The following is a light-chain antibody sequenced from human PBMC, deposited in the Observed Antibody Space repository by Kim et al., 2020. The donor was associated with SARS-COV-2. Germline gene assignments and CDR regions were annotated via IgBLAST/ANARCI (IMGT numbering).Light chain of an antibody. V-gene: IGKV1-9*01. CDR1: QDIRNS. CDR2: AAS. J-gene: IGKJ1*01. Sequence: AARGDRVAVTCRASQDIRNSLAWYQQKAGKAPKLLIFAASALQSGVPSRFSGSGSGTEFTLTISSLQAEDFATYYCQQLNHYPWTFGQGTKVDIK. CDR3: QQLNHYPWT.